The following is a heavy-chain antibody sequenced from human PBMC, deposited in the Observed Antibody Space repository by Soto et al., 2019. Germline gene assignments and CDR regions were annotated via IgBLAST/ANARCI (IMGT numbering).Heavy chain of an antibody. CDR3: ARVRVSRIDV. CDR2: IKQDGSEK. V-gene: IGHV3-7*01. J-gene: IGHJ6*02. D-gene: IGHD2-21*01. Sequence: EVQLVESGGGLVQPGGSLRLSCAASGFTLSSYWMSWVRQAPGKGLEWVANIKQDGSEKYYVDSVKGRFTISRDNAKNSLCLQMKGLRVEDTAVYYCARVRVSRIDVWGQGTPVTVSS. CDR1: GFTLSSYW.